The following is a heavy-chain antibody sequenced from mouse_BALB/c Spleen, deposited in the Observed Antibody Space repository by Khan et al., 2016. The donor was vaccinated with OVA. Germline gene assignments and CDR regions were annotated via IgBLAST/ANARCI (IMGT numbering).Heavy chain of an antibody. CDR1: GFTFRNYA. CDR3: AREVFTAIVATPFAY. J-gene: IGHJ3*01. V-gene: IGHV5-9-3*01. CDR2: ISSGGSYT. Sequence: EVELVESGGGLVKPGGSLKLSCAASGFTFRNYAMSWVRQTPEKRLEWVATISSGGSYTYYPDSVQGRFTISRDNAKNTLYLQMRSLRSEDTAIHYCAREVFTAIVATPFAYWGQGTLVTVSA. D-gene: IGHD1-1*01.